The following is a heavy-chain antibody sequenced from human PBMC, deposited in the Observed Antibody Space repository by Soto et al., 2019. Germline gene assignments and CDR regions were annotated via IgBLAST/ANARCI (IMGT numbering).Heavy chain of an antibody. CDR1: GYPFTSYG. V-gene: IGHV1-18*01. D-gene: IGHD4-17*01. CDR3: RSTVTPRGDY. CDR2: ISAYNGNT. J-gene: IGHJ4*02. Sequence: QVQLVQSGAEVKKPRAGVKVSCKASGYPFTSYGISWVRQAPGQGLEWMGWISAYNGNTNYAQKLQGRVTMTTDTSTSTAYLELRSLRSDDTAVYYCRSTVTPRGDYWGQGTLVTVSS.